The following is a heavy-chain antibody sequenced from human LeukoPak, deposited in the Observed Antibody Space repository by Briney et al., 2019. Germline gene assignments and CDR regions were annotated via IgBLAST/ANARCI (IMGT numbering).Heavy chain of an antibody. CDR3: ARNMVRGVTDSFDI. V-gene: IGHV4-61*03. Sequence: SETLPLTCTVSGVSVSSDNYYWSWIRQPPGRGLEWVGCVHYSGSTNYSPSVKSRVTISIDTSRNHFSLKLSSVTAADTAVYYCARNMVRGVTDSFDIWGQGTMVTVSS. CDR1: GVSVSSDNYY. D-gene: IGHD3-10*01. J-gene: IGHJ3*02. CDR2: VHYSGST.